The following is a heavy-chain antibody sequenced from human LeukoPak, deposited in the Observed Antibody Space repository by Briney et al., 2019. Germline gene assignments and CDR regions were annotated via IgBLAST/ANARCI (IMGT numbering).Heavy chain of an antibody. J-gene: IGHJ3*02. CDR2: IYTSGST. D-gene: IGHD3-22*01. CDR1: GGSISNYY. CDR3: ARVYDSSDYYSLAGAFDI. Sequence: PSETLSLTCTVSGGSISNYYWSWIRQPAGKGLEWIGRIYTSGSTNYNPSLKSRVTMSIDTSKNQFSLKLSSVTAADTAVYYCARVYDSSDYYSLAGAFDIWGQGTMVAVSS. V-gene: IGHV4-4*07.